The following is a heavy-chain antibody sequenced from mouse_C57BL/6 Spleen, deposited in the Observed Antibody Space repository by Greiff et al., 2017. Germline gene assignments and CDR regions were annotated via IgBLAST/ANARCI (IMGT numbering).Heavy chain of an antibody. CDR2: ISSGSSTI. Sequence: EVMLVESGGGLVKPGGSLKLSCAASGFTFSDYGMHWVRQAPEKGLEWVAYISSGSSTIYYADTVKGRFTISRDNAKNTLFLQMTSLRSEDTAMYYCAGGVRAGSSSPYYAMDYWGQGTSVTVSS. J-gene: IGHJ4*01. V-gene: IGHV5-17*01. CDR3: AGGVRAGSSSPYYAMDY. CDR1: GFTFSDYG.